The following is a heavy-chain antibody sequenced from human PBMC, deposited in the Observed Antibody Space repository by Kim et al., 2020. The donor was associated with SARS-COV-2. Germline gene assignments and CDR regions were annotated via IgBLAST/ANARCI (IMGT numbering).Heavy chain of an antibody. CDR3: AKNPGDFWSGYYFYYYGMDV. CDR2: ISGSGGST. J-gene: IGHJ6*02. D-gene: IGHD3-3*01. CDR1: GFTFSSYA. Sequence: GGSLRLSCAASGFTFSSYAMSWVRQAPGKGLEWVSAISGSGGSTYYADSVKGRFTISRDNSKNTLYLQMNSLRAEDTAVYYCAKNPGDFWSGYYFYYYGMDVWGQGTTVTVSS. V-gene: IGHV3-23*01.